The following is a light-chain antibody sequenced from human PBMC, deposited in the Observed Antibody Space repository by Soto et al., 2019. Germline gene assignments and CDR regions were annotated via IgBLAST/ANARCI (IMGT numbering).Light chain of an antibody. J-gene: IGKJ5*01. CDR3: QQRSNWPPIT. Sequence: EIVLTQSPDTLSLSPGERATLSCRASQSVSSYLAWYQQKPGQAPRLLIYDASNRATGIPARFSGSGSGTDFTLTISSLEPEDFAVYYFQQRSNWPPITFGQGTRLEIK. CDR1: QSVSSY. CDR2: DAS. V-gene: IGKV3-11*01.